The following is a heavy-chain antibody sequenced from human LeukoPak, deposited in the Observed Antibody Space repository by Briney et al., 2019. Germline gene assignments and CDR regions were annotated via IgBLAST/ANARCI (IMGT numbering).Heavy chain of an antibody. CDR1: GFTFSSYA. V-gene: IGHV3-23*01. CDR3: AKPSIDDYYDSSGPLGY. Sequence: GGSLRLSCAASGFTFSSYAMSWVRQAPGKGLEWVSTISDSGGSTYYADSVKGRFTISRDNSKNTLYLQMNSLRAEDTAVYYCAKPSIDDYYDSSGPLGYWGQGTLVTVSS. CDR2: ISDSGGST. J-gene: IGHJ4*02. D-gene: IGHD3-22*01.